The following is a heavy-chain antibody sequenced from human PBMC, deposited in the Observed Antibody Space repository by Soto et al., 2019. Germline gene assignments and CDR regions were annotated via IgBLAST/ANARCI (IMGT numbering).Heavy chain of an antibody. CDR1: GFTFISYA. D-gene: IGHD6-19*01. J-gene: IGHJ4*02. V-gene: IGHV3-30-3*01. Sequence: QVQLVESGGGVVQPGRSLRLSWAASGFTFISYALHWVGQAPGKGLEWVAVISYDGSNKYYADSVKGRFTISRDNSKNTLYLQMNSLRAEDTAVYYCAREGIGSGWYYFDYWGQGTLVTVSS. CDR3: AREGIGSGWYYFDY. CDR2: ISYDGSNK.